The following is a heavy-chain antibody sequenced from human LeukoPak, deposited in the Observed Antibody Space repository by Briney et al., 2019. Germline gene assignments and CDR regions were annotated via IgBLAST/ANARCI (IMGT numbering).Heavy chain of an antibody. CDR2: INPNSGAT. CDR3: ASGYRFGN. V-gene: IGHV1-2*02. Sequence: ASVKVSCKASEYTFTGYYMPWVRQAPGQGLEWMGWINPNSGATDYAQNFQGRVTLTRDTSISTAYMELSRLRSDDTAVYYCASGYRFGNWGQGTLVTVSS. CDR1: EYTFTGYY. D-gene: IGHD5-18*01. J-gene: IGHJ4*02.